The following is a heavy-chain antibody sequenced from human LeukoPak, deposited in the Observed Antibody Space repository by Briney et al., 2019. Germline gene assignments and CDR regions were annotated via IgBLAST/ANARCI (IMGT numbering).Heavy chain of an antibody. CDR3: ATPGAAAADFFDY. J-gene: IGHJ4*02. Sequence: PGGSLRLSCAAPGFTFSSYWMSWVRQAPGKGLEWVANIKQEGSEKYYVDSVKGRFTISRDNAKNSQYLQMNSLRAEDTAVYYCATPGAAAADFFDYWGQGTLVTVSS. CDR1: GFTFSSYW. V-gene: IGHV3-7*01. CDR2: IKQEGSEK. D-gene: IGHD6-13*01.